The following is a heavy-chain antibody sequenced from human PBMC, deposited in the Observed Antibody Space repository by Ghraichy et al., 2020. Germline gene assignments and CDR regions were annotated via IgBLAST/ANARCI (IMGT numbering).Heavy chain of an antibody. CDR3: ARDFSSGYYFGAFDY. CDR1: GGSISSGDYY. Sequence: SETLSLTCTVSGGSISSGDYYWSWIRQPPGKGLEWIGYIYYSGSTYYNPSLKSRVTISVDTSKNQFSLKLSSVTAADTAVYYCARDFSSGYYFGAFDYWGQGTLVTVSP. J-gene: IGHJ4*02. CDR2: IYYSGST. D-gene: IGHD3-22*01. V-gene: IGHV4-30-4*01.